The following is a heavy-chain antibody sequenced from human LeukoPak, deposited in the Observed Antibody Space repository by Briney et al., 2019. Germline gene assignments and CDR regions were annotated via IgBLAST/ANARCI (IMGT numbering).Heavy chain of an antibody. CDR2: IKQDGSEK. Sequence: GGSLRLSCASSGFSLSSYWVSWVRQAPGKGLEWVASIKQDGSEKYYVDSVKGRFTISRDSAKNSLNLQMNNLRAEDTAVYYCARALDSSSSRYQAFEYWGQGTPVTVSS. V-gene: IGHV3-7*01. D-gene: IGHD2-2*01. CDR3: ARALDSSSSRYQAFEY. CDR1: GFSLSSYW. J-gene: IGHJ4*02.